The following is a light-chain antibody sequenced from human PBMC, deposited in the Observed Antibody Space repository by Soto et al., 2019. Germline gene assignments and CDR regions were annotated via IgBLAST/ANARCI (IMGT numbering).Light chain of an antibody. V-gene: IGLV2-8*01. CDR3: SSYAGSNNLV. J-gene: IGLJ2*01. CDR2: EVS. CDR1: RSDIGGYNY. Sequence: QSALTQPPSASGSPGQSVTISCTGTRSDIGGYNYVSWYQHHPGKAPKLMIFEVSKRPSGVPDRFSGSKSGNTASLTVSGLRAEDEADYYCSSYAGSNNLVFGGGTKLTVL.